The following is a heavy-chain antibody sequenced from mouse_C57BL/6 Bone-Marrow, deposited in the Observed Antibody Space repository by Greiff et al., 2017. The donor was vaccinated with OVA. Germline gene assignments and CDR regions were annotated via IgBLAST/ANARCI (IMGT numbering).Heavy chain of an antibody. CDR1: GFTFSSYT. CDR2: ISGGGGNT. D-gene: IGHD1-1*02. CDR3: ARNGLDY. Sequence: EVQGVESGGGLVKPGGSLKLSCAASGFTFSSYTMSWVRQTPEKRLEWVATISGGGGNTYYPDSVKGRFTISRDNAKNTLYLQMSSLRSEDTALYYCARNGLDYWGKGTTLTVSS. V-gene: IGHV5-9*01. J-gene: IGHJ2*01.